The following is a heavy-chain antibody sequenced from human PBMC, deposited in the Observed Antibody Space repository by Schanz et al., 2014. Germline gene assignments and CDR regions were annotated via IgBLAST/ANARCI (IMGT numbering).Heavy chain of an antibody. Sequence: QLMQSGSEVRKPGASVKVSCEASGYTFTSYYIHWFRQAPGQGLEWMGLINPSVGNTNYAQKFRGRVTMTRDTSTSTVYMELSSLRSEDTALYFCARGPSTGAFDIWGQGTMVTVSS. V-gene: IGHV1-46*03. J-gene: IGHJ3*02. CDR1: GYTFTSYY. CDR3: ARGPSTGAFDI. CDR2: INPSVGNT.